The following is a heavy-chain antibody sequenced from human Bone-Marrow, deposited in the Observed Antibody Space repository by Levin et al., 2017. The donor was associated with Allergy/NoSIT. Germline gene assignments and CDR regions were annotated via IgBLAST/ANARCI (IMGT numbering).Heavy chain of an antibody. CDR3: ARQKAPNVVVVAAQSGWFDP. J-gene: IGHJ5*02. D-gene: IGHD2-15*01. CDR1: GGSISSSNYF. CDR2: IYYIGIT. V-gene: IGHV4-39*01. Sequence: ASQTLSLTCTVSGGSISSSNYFWGWIRQPPGKGLEWIASIYYIGITYYNPSLKSRVTISVDTSKNQVSLRLTSVSAADTAVYYCARQKAPNVVVVAAQSGWFDPWGQGTLVTVSS.